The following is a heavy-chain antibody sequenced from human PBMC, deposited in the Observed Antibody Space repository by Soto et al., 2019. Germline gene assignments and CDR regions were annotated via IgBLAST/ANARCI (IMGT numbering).Heavy chain of an antibody. CDR1: GFTFSSYG. V-gene: IGHV3-30*18. Sequence: PGGSLRLSCAASGFTFSSYGMHWDRQAPGKGLEWVAVISYDGSNKYYADSVKGRFTISRDNSKNTLYLQMNSLRAEDTAVYYCAKDKYGGSGSYFDYWGQGTLVTVSS. CDR3: AKDKYGGSGSYFDY. J-gene: IGHJ4*02. CDR2: ISYDGSNK. D-gene: IGHD3-10*01.